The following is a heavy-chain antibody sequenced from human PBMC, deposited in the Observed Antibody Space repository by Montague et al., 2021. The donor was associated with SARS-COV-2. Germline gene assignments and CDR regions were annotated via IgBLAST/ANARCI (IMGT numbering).Heavy chain of an antibody. V-gene: IGHV4-39*01. D-gene: IGHD6-19*01. CDR2: IYYSGST. J-gene: IGHJ3*02. CDR3: ARQENSSGWFKPDAFDI. Sequence: SETLSLTCTVSGGSISSSSYYWGRLRQPPGKGLEWIGSIYYSGSTYYNLSLKSRVTISVDTSKNQFSLKLSSVTAADTAVYYCARQENSSGWFKPDAFDIWGQGTMVTVSS. CDR1: GGSISSSSYY.